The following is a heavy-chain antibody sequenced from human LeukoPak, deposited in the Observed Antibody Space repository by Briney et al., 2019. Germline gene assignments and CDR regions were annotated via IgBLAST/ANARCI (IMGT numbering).Heavy chain of an antibody. D-gene: IGHD4-17*01. CDR1: GGSISSSSYY. CDR2: IYYSGST. CDR3: ARSDYSYYYYYYYGMDV. Sequence: PSETLSLTCTVSGGSISSSSYYWGWIRQPPGKGLEWIGSIYYSGSTYYNPSLKSRVTISVDTSKNQFSLKLSSVTAADTAVYYCARSDYSYYYYYYYGMDVWGQGTTVTVSS. V-gene: IGHV4-39*01. J-gene: IGHJ6*02.